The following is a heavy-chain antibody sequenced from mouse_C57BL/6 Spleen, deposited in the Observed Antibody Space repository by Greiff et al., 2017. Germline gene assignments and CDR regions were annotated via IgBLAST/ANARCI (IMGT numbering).Heavy chain of an antibody. CDR1: GYAFSSYW. CDR3: AANWDLYAMDY. J-gene: IGHJ4*01. CDR2: IYPGDGDT. V-gene: IGHV1-80*01. Sequence: QVQLKQSGAELVKPGASVKISCKASGYAFSSYWMNWVTQRPGKGLEWIGQIYPGDGDTNYNGKFKGKATLPAAKSSSTAYMQLSSLTSEDSAVYFCAANWDLYAMDYWGQGTSVTVSS. D-gene: IGHD4-1*01.